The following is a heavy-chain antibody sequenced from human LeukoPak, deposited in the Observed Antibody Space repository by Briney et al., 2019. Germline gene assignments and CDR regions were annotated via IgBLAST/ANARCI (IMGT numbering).Heavy chain of an antibody. CDR3: ARDFEGVHRTTNSYTYYYHMDV. J-gene: IGHJ6*03. D-gene: IGHD2/OR15-2a*01. V-gene: IGHV3-23*03. CDR2: IYGGST. CDR1: GFTFSSYA. Sequence: PGGSLRLSCAASGFTFSSYAMSWVRQAPGKGLEWVSIIYGGSTYYADSVKGRFTISRDNSKNTVYLQMNSLRAEDTAVYYCARDFEGVHRTTNSYTYYYHMDVWGKGTTVIVSS.